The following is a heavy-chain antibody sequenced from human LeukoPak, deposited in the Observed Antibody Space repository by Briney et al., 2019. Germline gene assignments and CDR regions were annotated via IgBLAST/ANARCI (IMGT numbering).Heavy chain of an antibody. Sequence: GGSLRLSCAVSGMTFSHRWMLWVRQPPGKGLVWVSLIKNYGRTTIYPDSVKGRFTISRDNEKSTLYLQMNSLRAEDTGIYYCTTGPSYGYEWWGQGTVVTVSS. CDR2: IKNYGRTT. V-gene: IGHV3-74*01. J-gene: IGHJ4*02. CDR3: TTGPSYGYEW. CDR1: GMTFSHRW. D-gene: IGHD3-16*01.